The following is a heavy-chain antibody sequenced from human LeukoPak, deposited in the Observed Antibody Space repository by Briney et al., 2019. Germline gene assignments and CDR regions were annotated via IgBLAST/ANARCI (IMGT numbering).Heavy chain of an antibody. Sequence: GGSLRLSCAASGFTFSTYSMNWVRQAPGKGLEWVSYISGSSSTIYYADSVKGRFTISRDNAKNSLYLQMTGLRAEDTAVYYCARRGDDFYGMDVWGQGTTVTVSS. CDR2: ISGSSSTI. D-gene: IGHD3-10*01. CDR3: ARRGDDFYGMDV. J-gene: IGHJ6*02. CDR1: GFTFSTYS. V-gene: IGHV3-48*04.